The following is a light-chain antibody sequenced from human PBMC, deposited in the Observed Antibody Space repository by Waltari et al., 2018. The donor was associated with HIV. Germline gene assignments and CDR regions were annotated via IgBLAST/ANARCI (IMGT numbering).Light chain of an antibody. V-gene: IGLV2-14*03. J-gene: IGLJ1*01. CDR1: SSDVGGYKY. Sequence: QSALTQPASVSGSPGQSITISCVGTSSDVGGYKYVSWYQQHPGKATRLMIYDVSNLPSGVSNRFSGSKSGNTASLTISGLQAEDEADYYCSSYTTSNTPYVFGTGTKVTVL. CDR2: DVS. CDR3: SSYTTSNTPYV.